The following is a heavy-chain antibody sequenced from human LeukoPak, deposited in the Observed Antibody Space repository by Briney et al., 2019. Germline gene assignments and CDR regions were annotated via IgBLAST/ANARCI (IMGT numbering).Heavy chain of an antibody. CDR1: GGSISSSSYY. Sequence: SETLSLTCTVSGGSISSSSYYWGWIRQPPGKGLEWTGSIYYSGSTNYNPSLKSRVTISVDTSKNQFSLKLSSVTAADTAVYYCARESGAYFDYWGQGTLVTVSS. J-gene: IGHJ4*02. V-gene: IGHV4-39*07. D-gene: IGHD1-26*01. CDR2: IYYSGST. CDR3: ARESGAYFDY.